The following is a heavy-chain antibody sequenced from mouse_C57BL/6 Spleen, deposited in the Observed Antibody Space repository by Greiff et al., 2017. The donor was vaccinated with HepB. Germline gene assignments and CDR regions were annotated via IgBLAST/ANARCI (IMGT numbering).Heavy chain of an antibody. Sequence: VQLQQSGPELVKPGASVKIPCKASGYTFTDYNMDWVKQSHGKSLEWIGDINPNNGGTIYNQKFKGKATLTVDKSSSTAYMELRSLTSEDTAVYYCARSDLYAMDYWGQGTSVTVSS. J-gene: IGHJ4*01. CDR1: GYTFTDYN. CDR2: INPNNGGT. CDR3: ARSDLYAMDY. V-gene: IGHV1-18*01.